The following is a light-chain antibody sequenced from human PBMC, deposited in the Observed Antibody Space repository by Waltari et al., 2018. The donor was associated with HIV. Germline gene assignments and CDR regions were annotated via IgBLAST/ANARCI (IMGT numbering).Light chain of an antibody. V-gene: IGLV2-8*01. CDR3: SSFAGSNNLMV. CDR2: QVN. J-gene: IGLJ2*01. Sequence: QSALTQPPSASGSPGQSVTIPCTGTSSDVGGYNYVPWYQQHPGKAPKLIIYQVNKRPSGVPDRFSGTKSGNRASLTVSGLQAEDAADYYCSSFAGSNNLMVFGGGTKLTVL. CDR1: SSDVGGYNY.